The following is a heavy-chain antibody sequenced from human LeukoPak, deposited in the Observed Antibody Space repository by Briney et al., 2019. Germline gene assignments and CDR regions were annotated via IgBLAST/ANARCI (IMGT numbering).Heavy chain of an antibody. CDR3: ARSNGYDYHFDY. Sequence: ASVKVSCKASGGTFSSYAISWVRQAPGQRLEWMGGFIPIFDTTNYAPNFQGRVTITTDESSNTAYMELSSLKSEDTAVYYCARSNGYDYHFDYWGQGTLVTVSS. CDR2: FIPIFDTT. V-gene: IGHV1-69*05. J-gene: IGHJ4*02. CDR1: GGTFSSYA. D-gene: IGHD5-12*01.